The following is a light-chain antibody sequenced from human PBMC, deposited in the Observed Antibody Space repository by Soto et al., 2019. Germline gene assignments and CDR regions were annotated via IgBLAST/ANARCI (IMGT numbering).Light chain of an antibody. CDR2: AVS. J-gene: IGLJ2*01. CDR3: CSYAGTYTYVV. Sequence: QSVLTQPRSVSGSPGQSVTVSCNGTSSDVGGYNYVSWYQHHPGKAPKLMIYAVSKRPSGVPDRFSGSKSGNTASLTISGLQAEDDADYYCCSYAGTYTYVVFGGGTQLTVL. V-gene: IGLV2-11*01. CDR1: SSDVGGYNY.